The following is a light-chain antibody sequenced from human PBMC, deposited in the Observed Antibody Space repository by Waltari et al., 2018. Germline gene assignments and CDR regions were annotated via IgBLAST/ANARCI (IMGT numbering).Light chain of an antibody. CDR1: QSINSW. Sequence: DIQMTQSPSTLSASVGDRVTITCRASQSINSWLAWYQQKPGKAPKLLIYKASSLESGVPSRFSGSGSGTEFTLTISSLQPDDFATYVCQQYNSYVWTFGQGTKVEIK. CDR3: QQYNSYVWT. V-gene: IGKV1-5*03. CDR2: KAS. J-gene: IGKJ1*01.